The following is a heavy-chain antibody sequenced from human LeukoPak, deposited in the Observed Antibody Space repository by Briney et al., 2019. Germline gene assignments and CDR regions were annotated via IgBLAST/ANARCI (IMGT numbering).Heavy chain of an antibody. CDR1: GGCFRYYY. CDR3: ARGRGGSTGTLSWGPKIYYDYHYMDV. Sequence: SGTLSLTFGGKGGCFRYYYFMRIRPPPGKGVGGVGGSNFSGSINCHPSLESRVTMSLDASKNLFSLNLRSVTAADTAVYYCARGRGGSTGTLSWGPKIYYDYHYMDVWGTGTTVTVSS. J-gene: IGHJ6*03. D-gene: IGHD1-1*01. V-gene: IGHV4-34*01. CDR2: SNFSGSI.